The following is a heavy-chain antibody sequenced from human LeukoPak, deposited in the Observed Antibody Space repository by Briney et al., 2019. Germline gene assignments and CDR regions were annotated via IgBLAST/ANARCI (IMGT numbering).Heavy chain of an antibody. Sequence: ASVKVSCKASGYTFTSYGISWVRQAPGQGLEWMGWISAYNGNTNYAQKLQGRVTLTTDTSTSTAYMELRSLRSDDTAVYYCARDAWAAVLTGYPNQYYYYGMDVWGQGTTVTVSS. D-gene: IGHD3-9*01. J-gene: IGHJ6*02. CDR2: ISAYNGNT. V-gene: IGHV1-18*01. CDR1: GYTFTSYG. CDR3: ARDAWAAVLTGYPNQYYYYGMDV.